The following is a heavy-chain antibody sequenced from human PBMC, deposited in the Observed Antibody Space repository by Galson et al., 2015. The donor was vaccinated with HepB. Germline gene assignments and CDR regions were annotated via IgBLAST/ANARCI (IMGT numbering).Heavy chain of an antibody. J-gene: IGHJ4*02. V-gene: IGHV3-30*04. CDR2: ISYDGNNK. D-gene: IGHD2-2*01. CDR1: GFTFSNYA. CDR3: ARDLTALGYCSSPSCHSQFDH. Sequence: SLRLSCAGSGFTFSNYALHWVRQAPGKGLEWVAVISYDGNNKYYADSVKGRFTISRDNSKNTLYLQMNSLRPEDTAVYYCARDLTALGYCSSPSCHSQFDHWGQGTLVTVSS.